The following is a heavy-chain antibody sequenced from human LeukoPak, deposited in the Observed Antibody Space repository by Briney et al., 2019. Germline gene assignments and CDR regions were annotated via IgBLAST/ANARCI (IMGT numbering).Heavy chain of an antibody. J-gene: IGHJ4*02. Sequence: SETLSLTCTVSGGSISSGSYYWSWIRQPAGKGLEWIGRIYTSGSTNYNPSLKSRVTISVDTSKNQFSLKLSSVTAADTAVYYCAGLFRIGATLIDYWGQGTLVTVSS. CDR2: IYTSGST. V-gene: IGHV4-61*02. CDR3: AGLFRIGATLIDY. CDR1: GGSISSGSYY. D-gene: IGHD3-10*01.